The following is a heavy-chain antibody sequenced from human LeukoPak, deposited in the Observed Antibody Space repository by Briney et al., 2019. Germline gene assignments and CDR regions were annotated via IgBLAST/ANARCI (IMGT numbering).Heavy chain of an antibody. V-gene: IGHV1-69*02. CDR3: ASPNLGDYSNSPQGYGMDV. Sequence: SVKVSCKASGGTFSSYTISWVRQAPGQGLEWMGRIIPILGIANYTQKFQGRVTITADKSTSTAYMELSSLRSEDTAVYYCASPNLGDYSNSPQGYGMDVWGQGTTVTVSS. J-gene: IGHJ6*02. CDR2: IIPILGIA. CDR1: GGTFSSYT. D-gene: IGHD4-11*01.